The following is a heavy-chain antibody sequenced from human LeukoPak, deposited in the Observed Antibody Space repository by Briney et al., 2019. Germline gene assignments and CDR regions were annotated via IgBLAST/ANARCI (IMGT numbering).Heavy chain of an antibody. J-gene: IGHJ5*02. CDR2: IYHSGSS. CDR1: GDSVTSSSYC. V-gene: IGHV4-39*01. CDR3: VRHRSGQAWLDP. D-gene: IGHD1-26*01. Sequence: PSETLSLTCTVAGDSVTSSSYCWGWIRQPPGKGPEWIGCIYHSGSSYYNSSLNSRVTISVDTSKNEFSLRLKSVTATDTALYYCVRHRSGQAWLDPWGQGTLVTVSS.